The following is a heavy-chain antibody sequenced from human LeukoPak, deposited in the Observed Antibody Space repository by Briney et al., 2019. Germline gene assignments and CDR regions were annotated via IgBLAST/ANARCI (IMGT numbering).Heavy chain of an antibody. Sequence: AASVKVSCKASGYTFTGYYMHWVRQAPGQGLEWMGWINPNSGGTNYAQKFQGRVTMTRDTSISTAYMELSRLRSDDTAVYYCAREEAELELGLVYWGQGTLVTVSS. CDR2: INPNSGGT. D-gene: IGHD1-7*01. J-gene: IGHJ4*02. CDR1: GYTFTGYY. V-gene: IGHV1-2*02. CDR3: AREEAELELGLVY.